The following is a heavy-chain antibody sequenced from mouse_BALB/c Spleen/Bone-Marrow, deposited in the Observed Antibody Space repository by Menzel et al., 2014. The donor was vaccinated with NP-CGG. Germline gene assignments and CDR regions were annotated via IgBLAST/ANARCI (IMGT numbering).Heavy chain of an antibody. D-gene: IGHD1-1*01. CDR3: ARHEKANYGNYAMDY. V-gene: IGHV1-62-2*01. CDR1: GYTFTEYI. Sequence: QVHVKQSGAELVKPGASVKLSCKASGYTFTEYIIHWVKQRSGQGLEWIGWFYPGSGSIKYNEKFKDKATLTADKSSSTVYMELSRLTSEDSAVYSCARHEKANYGNYAMDYWGQGTSVTVSS. J-gene: IGHJ4*01. CDR2: FYPGSGSI.